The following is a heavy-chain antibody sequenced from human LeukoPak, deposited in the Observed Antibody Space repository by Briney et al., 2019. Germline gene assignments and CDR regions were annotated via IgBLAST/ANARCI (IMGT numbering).Heavy chain of an antibody. CDR1: RFTFSSYA. V-gene: IGHV3-23*01. CDR2: LTNNGANT. Sequence: GGSLRLSCAASRFTFSSYAMNWVRQAPEKGLEWISILTNNGANTWYADSVKGRFTISRDNSKNTLYLQMNSLRAEDTAIYYCAKGTLGSCTGPRCYPLDSWGQGTLVTVSS. CDR3: AKGTLGSCTGPRCYPLDS. D-gene: IGHD2-15*01. J-gene: IGHJ4*02.